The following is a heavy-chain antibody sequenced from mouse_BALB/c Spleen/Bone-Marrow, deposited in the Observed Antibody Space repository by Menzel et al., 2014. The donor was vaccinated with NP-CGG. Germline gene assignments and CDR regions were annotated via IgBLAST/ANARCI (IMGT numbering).Heavy chain of an antibody. CDR1: GFTFTDYY. V-gene: IGHV7-3*02. CDR3: ATGWFAY. Sequence: EVQVVESGGGLVQPGGSLKLSCAPSGFTFTDYYMSWVRQPPGKALEWLGFIRNKANGYTTEYSASVKGRFTISGDNSQSILYLQMNTLRAEDSATYYCATGWFAYWGQGTLVTVSA. J-gene: IGHJ3*01. CDR2: IRNKANGYTT.